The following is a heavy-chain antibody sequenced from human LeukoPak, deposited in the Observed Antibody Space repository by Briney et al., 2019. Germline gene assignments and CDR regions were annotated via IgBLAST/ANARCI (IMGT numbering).Heavy chain of an antibody. CDR3: ARDWAWGGFDH. V-gene: IGHV3-74*01. CDR2: IRTDGGTT. CDR1: GFSFSSYW. D-gene: IGHD3-16*01. J-gene: IGHJ4*02. Sequence: GGSLRLSCAGSGFSFSSYWMHWVRQAPGKGLVWVSRIRTDGGTTYYADSVKGRFTVSRDNAKNTLYLQMNSLRVDDTAIYYCARDWAWGGFDHWGQGALVTVSP.